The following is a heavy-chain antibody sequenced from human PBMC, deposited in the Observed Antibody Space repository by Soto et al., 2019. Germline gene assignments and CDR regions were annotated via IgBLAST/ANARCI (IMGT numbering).Heavy chain of an antibody. J-gene: IGHJ4*02. CDR3: AKDRHSSGWQPAQYAIDY. CDR2: ISGSGGST. CDR1: GFTFSSYA. V-gene: IGHV3-23*01. D-gene: IGHD6-19*01. Sequence: GGSLRLSCAASGFTFSSYAMSWVRQAPGKGLEWVSAISGSGGSTYYADSVKGRFTISRDNYKNTLYLQMNSLRAEDTAVYYCAKDRHSSGWQPAQYAIDYWGQGTLVTVSS.